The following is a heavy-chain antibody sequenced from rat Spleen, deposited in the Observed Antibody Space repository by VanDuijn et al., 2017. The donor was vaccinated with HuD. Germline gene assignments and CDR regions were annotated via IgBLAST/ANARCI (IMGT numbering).Heavy chain of an antibody. D-gene: IGHD1-4*01. V-gene: IGHV5-31*01. Sequence: EVQLVESGGGRVQPGRSLKLSCVASGITFNNYWMTWIRQAPGKGLEWVASITNSGGTTNYPDSLKGRFTISRDNAKSTLYLQMNSLRSEDTATYYCTRHDYPGVITNWFAYWGQGTLVTVSS. CDR1: GITFNNYW. CDR3: TRHDYPGVITNWFAY. CDR2: ITNSGGTT. J-gene: IGHJ3*01.